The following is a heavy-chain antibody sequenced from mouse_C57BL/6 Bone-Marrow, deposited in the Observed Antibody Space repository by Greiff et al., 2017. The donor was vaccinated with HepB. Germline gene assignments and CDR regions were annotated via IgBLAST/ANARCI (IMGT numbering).Heavy chain of an antibody. CDR3: TREEAYSNYEGFDY. CDR2: INPNNGGT. CDR1: GYTFTDYN. D-gene: IGHD2-5*01. V-gene: IGHV1-18*01. Sequence: EVQLQQSGPELVKPGASVKIPCKASGYTFTDYNMDWVKQSHGKSLEWIGDINPNNGGTIYNQKFKGKAILTADKSSSTAYMELRSLTSEDSAVYYCTREEAYSNYEGFDYWGQGTTLTASS. J-gene: IGHJ2*01.